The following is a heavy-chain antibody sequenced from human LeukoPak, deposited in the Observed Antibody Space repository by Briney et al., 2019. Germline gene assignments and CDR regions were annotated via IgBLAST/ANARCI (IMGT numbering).Heavy chain of an antibody. CDR3: ARADYYDGSGAHDY. D-gene: IGHD3-22*01. Sequence: GGSLRLSCAASGFTFSSCWMHWVRQAPGKGLVWVSRINSDGSSTSYADSVKGRFTISRDNAKNTLYLQMNSLRAEDTAVYYCARADYYDGSGAHDYWGQGTLVTVSS. CDR2: INSDGSST. V-gene: IGHV3-74*01. CDR1: GFTFSSCW. J-gene: IGHJ4*02.